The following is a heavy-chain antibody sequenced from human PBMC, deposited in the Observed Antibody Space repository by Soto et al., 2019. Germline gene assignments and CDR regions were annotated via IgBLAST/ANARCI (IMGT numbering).Heavy chain of an antibody. D-gene: IGHD1-26*01. Sequence: GGSLRLSCAASGFTFSSYAMSWVRQAPGKGLEWVSAISGSGGSTYYADSVKGRFTISRDNSKNTLYLQMNSLRADATAVYYCAKEGSGSYHPSYYWGQGTLVTVSS. V-gene: IGHV3-23*01. CDR3: AKEGSGSYHPSYY. CDR1: GFTFSSYA. J-gene: IGHJ4*02. CDR2: ISGSGGST.